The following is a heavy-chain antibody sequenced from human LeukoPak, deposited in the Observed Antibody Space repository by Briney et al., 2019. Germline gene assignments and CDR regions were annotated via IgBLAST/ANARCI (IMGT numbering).Heavy chain of an antibody. Sequence: GGSLRLSCAASGFSFSSYWMHWVRQAPGKGLVWVSRINSDGSSTSYADSVKGRFTISRDNAKNTLYLQMNSLRAEDTAVYYCARGRGSSWPDYWGQGTLVTVSS. D-gene: IGHD6-13*01. CDR3: ARGRGSSWPDY. J-gene: IGHJ4*02. CDR2: INSDGSST. CDR1: GFSFSSYW. V-gene: IGHV3-74*01.